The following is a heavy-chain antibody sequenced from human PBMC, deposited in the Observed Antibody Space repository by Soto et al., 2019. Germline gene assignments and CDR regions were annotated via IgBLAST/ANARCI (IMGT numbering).Heavy chain of an antibody. Sequence: QITLKESGPPLVKPTQTLTLTCTFSGFSLSTSGVGVGWIRQPPGKALEWLALIYWDDDKRYSPSLKSRLTITKDTSKNQVVLTMTNMEPVDTATYYCAHNYVNYYMDVWGKGTTVTVSS. CDR2: IYWDDDK. J-gene: IGHJ6*03. D-gene: IGHD3-16*01. V-gene: IGHV2-5*02. CDR3: AHNYVNYYMDV. CDR1: GFSLSTSGVG.